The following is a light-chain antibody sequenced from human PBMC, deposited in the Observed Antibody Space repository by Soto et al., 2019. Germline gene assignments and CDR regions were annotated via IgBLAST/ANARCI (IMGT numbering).Light chain of an antibody. J-gene: IGKJ1*01. Sequence: DIQMTQSPSTLSASVGERVTITCRASQSVSHFLAWYQQKPGKAPKLLIYKATTLESGVPARFSGSGSGTEFTLTISSLQPDDFGTYYCQQLNSYWWTFGQGTKLEIK. V-gene: IGKV1-5*03. CDR2: KAT. CDR1: QSVSHF. CDR3: QQLNSYWWT.